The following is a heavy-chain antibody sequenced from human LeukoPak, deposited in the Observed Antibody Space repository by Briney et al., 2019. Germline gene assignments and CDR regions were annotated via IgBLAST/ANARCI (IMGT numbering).Heavy chain of an antibody. Sequence: SETLSLTCTVSSGSISSYFWSWIRQLAGKGLEWLGRIYTSGSTNYNPSLKSRVTISIDKSKNQFSLKLSSVTAADTAVYYCARDYYDSSGYYGRGGFYYMDVWGKGTTVTVSS. V-gene: IGHV4-4*07. CDR3: ARDYYDSSGYYGRGGFYYMDV. D-gene: IGHD3-22*01. CDR2: IYTSGST. CDR1: SGSISSYF. J-gene: IGHJ6*03.